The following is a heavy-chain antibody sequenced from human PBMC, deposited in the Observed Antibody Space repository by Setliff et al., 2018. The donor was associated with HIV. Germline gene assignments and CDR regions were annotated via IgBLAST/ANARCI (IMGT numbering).Heavy chain of an antibody. CDR1: GGTFSSYA. V-gene: IGHV1-8*02. J-gene: IGHJ6*02. CDR2: MNPNSGNT. CDR3: ARLGSGWSDSYYYAMDV. D-gene: IGHD6-19*01. Sequence: ASVKVSCKASGGTFSSYAISWVRQATGQGLEWMGWMNPNSGNTGYAQKFQGRVAITRDTSASRAYMELRSLRSDDTAAYFCARLGSGWSDSYYYAMDVWGQGTTVTVSS.